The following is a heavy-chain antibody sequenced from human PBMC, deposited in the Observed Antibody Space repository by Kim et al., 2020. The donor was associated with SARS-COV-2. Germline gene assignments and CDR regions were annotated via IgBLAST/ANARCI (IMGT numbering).Heavy chain of an antibody. J-gene: IGHJ4*02. Sequence: GGSLRLSCAASGFTFSSYEMNWVRQAPGKGLEWVSYISRSGSTIYYADSVKGRFTISRDNAKNSLYLQMNSLRAEDTAVYYCARDFNVVVPAAKHYFDYWGQGTLVTVSS. CDR1: GFTFSSYE. V-gene: IGHV3-48*03. CDR2: ISRSGSTI. D-gene: IGHD2-2*01. CDR3: ARDFNVVVPAAKHYFDY.